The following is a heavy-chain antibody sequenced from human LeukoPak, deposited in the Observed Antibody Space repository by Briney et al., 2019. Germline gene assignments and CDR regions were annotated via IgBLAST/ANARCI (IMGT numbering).Heavy chain of an antibody. CDR2: ISSSSSYI. CDR3: ARGRGSWSSWGMDV. D-gene: IGHD6-13*01. Sequence: GGSLRLSCAASVFTFSSYSMNWVRQAPGKGLEWVSSISSSSSYIYYADSVKGRFTISRDNAKNSLYLQMNSQRAEDTAVYYCARGRGSWSSWGMDVWGQGTTVTVSS. J-gene: IGHJ6*02. CDR1: VFTFSSYS. V-gene: IGHV3-21*01.